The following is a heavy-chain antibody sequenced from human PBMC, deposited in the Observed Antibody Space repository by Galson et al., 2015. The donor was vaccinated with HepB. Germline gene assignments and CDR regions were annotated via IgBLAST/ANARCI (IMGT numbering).Heavy chain of an antibody. CDR3: ARGPWFGELTGILVRQH. CDR1: GYIFTSYG. D-gene: IGHD3-10*01. J-gene: IGHJ1*01. Sequence: SVKVSCKASGYIFTSYGITWVRQAPGQGLEWVGWINPYNGGINYAQNLQARVTMTTDTSTSTAYMELRSLRSDDTAVYYCARGPWFGELTGILVRQHWGQGTLVTVSS. CDR2: INPYNGGI. V-gene: IGHV1-18*01.